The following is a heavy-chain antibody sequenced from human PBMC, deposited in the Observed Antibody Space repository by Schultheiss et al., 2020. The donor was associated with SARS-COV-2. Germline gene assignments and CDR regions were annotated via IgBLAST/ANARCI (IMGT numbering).Heavy chain of an antibody. V-gene: IGHV1-2*04. D-gene: IGHD6-19*01. CDR1: GYTFTSYG. CDR3: ARDSSGWYGWDY. J-gene: IGHJ4*02. Sequence: ASVKVSCKASGYTFTSYGISWVRQAPGQGLEWMGWINPNSGGTNYAQKFQGWVTMTRDTSISTAYMELSRLRSDDTAVYYCARDSSGWYGWDYWGQGTLVTVSS. CDR2: INPNSGGT.